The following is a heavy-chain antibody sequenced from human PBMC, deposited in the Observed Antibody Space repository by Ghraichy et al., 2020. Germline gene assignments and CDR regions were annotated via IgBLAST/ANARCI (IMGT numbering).Heavy chain of an antibody. V-gene: IGHV1-69*04. D-gene: IGHD4-23*01. CDR1: GGTFSSYA. Sequence: SVKVSCKASGGTFSSYAISWVRQAPGQGLEWMGRIIPILGIANYAQKFQGRVTITADKSTSTAYMELSSLRSEDTAVYYCARDRARFRDDYGGNFHGYWGQGTLVTVSS. CDR2: IIPILGIA. J-gene: IGHJ4*02. CDR3: ARDRARFRDDYGGNFHGY.